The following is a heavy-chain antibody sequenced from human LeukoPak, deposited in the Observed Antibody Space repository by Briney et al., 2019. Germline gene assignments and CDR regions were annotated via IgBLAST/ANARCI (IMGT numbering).Heavy chain of an antibody. CDR1: GGSISSGGYS. CDR2: LYHSGST. CDR3: ARVAVRFGEFDHFDY. V-gene: IGHV4-30-2*01. J-gene: IGHJ4*02. Sequence: SQTLSLTCAVSGGSISSGGYSWSWIRQPPGTGLEWLGYLYHSGSTYYNPSLKSRVTISVDRSKNQFSLKLSSVTAADTAVYYCARVAVRFGEFDHFDYWGQGTLVTVSS. D-gene: IGHD3-10*01.